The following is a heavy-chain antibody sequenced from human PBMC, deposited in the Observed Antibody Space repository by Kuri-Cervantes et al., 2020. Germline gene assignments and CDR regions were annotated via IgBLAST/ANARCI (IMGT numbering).Heavy chain of an antibody. CDR3: ARGGPWVPAATSWFDP. CDR1: GFTFSNYW. V-gene: IGHV3-21*01. Sequence: GESLQLSCAASGFTFSNYWMHWVRQAPGKGLGWVSSISSSSSYIYYADSVKGRFTISRDNAKNSLYLQMNSLRAEDTAVHYCARGGPWVPAATSWFDPWGQGTLVTVSS. CDR2: ISSSSSYI. D-gene: IGHD2-2*01. J-gene: IGHJ5*02.